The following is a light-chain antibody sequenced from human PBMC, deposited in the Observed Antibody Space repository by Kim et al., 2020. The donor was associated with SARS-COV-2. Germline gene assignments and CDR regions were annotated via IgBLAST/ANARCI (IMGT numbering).Light chain of an antibody. V-gene: IGLV3-1*01. CDR3: QAWDSSTAV. CDR2: QDI. J-gene: IGLJ3*02. CDR1: EWGDKH. Sequence: VSPGQTASITCSGHEWGDKHAYWYQQKPGQSPVLVIYQDIKRPSGIPERFSGSNSGNTVTLSISGTQSMDEADYYCQAWDSSTAVFGGGTQLTVL.